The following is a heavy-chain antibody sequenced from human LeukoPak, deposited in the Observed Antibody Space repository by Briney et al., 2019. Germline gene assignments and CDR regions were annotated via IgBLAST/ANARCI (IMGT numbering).Heavy chain of an antibody. Sequence: SETLSLTCAVYGGSFSGYYWSWIRQPPGKGLEWTGEINHSGSTNYNPSLKSRVTISVDTSKNQFSLKLSSVTAADTAVYYCARGRFGHTAPFGNWGQGTLVTVSS. CDR3: ARGRFGHTAPFGN. CDR1: GGSFSGYY. D-gene: IGHD5-18*01. CDR2: INHSGST. J-gene: IGHJ4*02. V-gene: IGHV4-34*01.